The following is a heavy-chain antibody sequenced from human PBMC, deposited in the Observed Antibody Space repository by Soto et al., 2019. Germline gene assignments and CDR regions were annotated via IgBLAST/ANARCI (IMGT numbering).Heavy chain of an antibody. CDR2: ISGSGGSK. D-gene: IGHD4-17*01. CDR1: GFTFSSYA. J-gene: IGHJ6*03. V-gene: IGHV3-23*01. Sequence: GGSLRLSCAASGFTFSSYAMSWVRQAPGKGLEWVSAISGSGGSKYYADSVKGRFTISRDNSKNTLYLQMNSLRAEDRAVYYCAKELTTVTTWGGLTTHYYYYVDGWGKGTTVAVSS. CDR3: AKELTTVTTWGGLTTHYYYYVDG.